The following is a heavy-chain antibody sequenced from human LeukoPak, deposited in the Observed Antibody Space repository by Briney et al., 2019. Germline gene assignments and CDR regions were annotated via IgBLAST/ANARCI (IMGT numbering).Heavy chain of an antibody. J-gene: IGHJ4*02. CDR2: ISAYNGNT. CDR1: GYTFTSCG. V-gene: IGHV1-18*01. CDR3: ARVRRYCTNGVCYPDY. D-gene: IGHD2-8*01. Sequence: ASVKVSCKASGYTFTSCGISWVRQAPGQGLEWMGWISAYNGNTNYAQKLQGRVTMTTDTSISTAYMELSSLRSEDTAVYYCARVRRYCTNGVCYPDYWGQGTLVTVSS.